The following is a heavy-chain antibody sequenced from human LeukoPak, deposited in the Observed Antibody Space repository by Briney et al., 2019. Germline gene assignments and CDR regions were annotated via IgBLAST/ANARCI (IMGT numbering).Heavy chain of an antibody. D-gene: IGHD2-21*02. CDR2: IIPIFGTA. CDR3: ARDHCGGDCYFDY. J-gene: IGHJ4*02. CDR1: GGTFSSYA. Sequence: GASVTVSCKASGGTFSSYAISWVRQAPGQGLEWMGGIIPIFGTANYAQKFQGRVTITADESTSTAYMELSSLRSEDTAVYYCARDHCGGDCYFDYWGQGTLVTVSS. V-gene: IGHV1-69*13.